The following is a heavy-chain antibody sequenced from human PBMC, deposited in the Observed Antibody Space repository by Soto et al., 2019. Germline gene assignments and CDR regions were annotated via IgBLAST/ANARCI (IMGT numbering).Heavy chain of an antibody. CDR2: IYYSGST. Sequence: QVQLQESGPGLVKPSQTLSLTCTVSGGSISSGGYYWSWIRQHPGKGLEWIGYIYYSGSTYYNPSLKSRVTISVDTSKNQFSLKLSSVTAADTAVYYCARVTYYDFWSGCYPTYYYYYYMDVWGKGTTVTVSS. V-gene: IGHV4-31*03. CDR3: ARVTYYDFWSGCYPTYYYYYYMDV. J-gene: IGHJ6*03. D-gene: IGHD3-3*01. CDR1: GGSISSGGYY.